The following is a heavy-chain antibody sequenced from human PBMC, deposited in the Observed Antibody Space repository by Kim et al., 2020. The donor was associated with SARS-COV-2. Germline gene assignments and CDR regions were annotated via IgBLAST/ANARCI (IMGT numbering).Heavy chain of an antibody. Sequence: SVKVSCKASGGSFSSYAITWVRRAPGQGLEWMGGIIPIFGTANYAQRFQGRLTISADESTSTVYMELSSLRSDDTAVYYCERRRQVVTAGNYYYYSMDVWGQGTTVTVSS. V-gene: IGHV1-69*13. D-gene: IGHD2-21*02. CDR3: ERRRQVVTAGNYYYYSMDV. CDR2: IIPIFGTA. CDR1: GGSFSSYA. J-gene: IGHJ6*02.